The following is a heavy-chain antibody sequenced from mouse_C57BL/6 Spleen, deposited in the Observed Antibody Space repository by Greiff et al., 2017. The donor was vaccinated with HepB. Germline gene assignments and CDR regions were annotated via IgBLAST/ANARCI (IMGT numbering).Heavy chain of an antibody. D-gene: IGHD1-1*01. J-gene: IGHJ4*01. CDR1: GYAFSSYW. CDR3: ARKGLLRRGGYAMDY. CDR2: IYPGDGDT. V-gene: IGHV1-80*01. Sequence: VQLQQSGAELVKPGASVKISCKASGYAFSSYWMNWVKQRPGKGLEWIGQIYPGDGDTNYNGKFKGKATLTADKSSSTAYKQLSSLTSEDSAVYFCARKGLLRRGGYAMDYWGQGTSVTVSA.